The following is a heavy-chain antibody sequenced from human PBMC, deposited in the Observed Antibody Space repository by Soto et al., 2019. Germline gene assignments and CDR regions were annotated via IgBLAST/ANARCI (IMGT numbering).Heavy chain of an antibody. CDR1: GFPFSSSW. Sequence: GGSLRLSCAASGFPFSSSWMHWVRQTPGKGLVWVSLINRDGTNTNYADSVKGRFTISRDNAKNTLYLQMNSLRAEDTGVYYCAPAELSWGQGTLVTVSS. V-gene: IGHV3-74*01. CDR2: INRDGTNT. D-gene: IGHD1-7*01. J-gene: IGHJ5*02. CDR3: APAELS.